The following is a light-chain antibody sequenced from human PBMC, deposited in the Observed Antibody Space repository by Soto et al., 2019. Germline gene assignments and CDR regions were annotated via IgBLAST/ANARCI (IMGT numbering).Light chain of an antibody. Sequence: QSVLTQPPSASGTPGQRVTISCSGSSSNIGSNYVYWYQQLPGTAPKLLIYRNNQRPSGVHDRFSGSKSGTSASLAISGLRSEDEADYYCAAWDDSLSGYVFGTGTKLTVL. CDR2: RNN. CDR1: SSNIGSNY. V-gene: IGLV1-47*01. CDR3: AAWDDSLSGYV. J-gene: IGLJ1*01.